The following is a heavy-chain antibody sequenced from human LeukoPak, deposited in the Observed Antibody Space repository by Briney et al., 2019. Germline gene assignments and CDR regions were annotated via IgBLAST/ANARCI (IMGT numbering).Heavy chain of an antibody. CDR2: ISSSSSYI. V-gene: IGHV3-21*01. Sequence: GGSLRLSCAASGFTFSSYSMNWVRQAPGKGLEWVSSISSSSSYIYYADSVKGRFTISRDNAKNSLYLQMNSLRAEDTAVYYCARDPHGSGSYHYPDSDYWGQGTLVTVSS. J-gene: IGHJ4*02. CDR3: ARDPHGSGSYHYPDSDY. D-gene: IGHD3-10*01. CDR1: GFTFSSYS.